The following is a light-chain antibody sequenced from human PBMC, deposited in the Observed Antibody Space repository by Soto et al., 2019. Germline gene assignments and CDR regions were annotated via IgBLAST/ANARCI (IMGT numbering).Light chain of an antibody. CDR3: QQRSNWPLIT. J-gene: IGKJ5*01. CDR2: GAS. CDR1: QSVSSSY. Sequence: EIVLTPSPCTLCLCPGDRATLSCGSSQSVSSSYLAWYQHKPGQAPRLLIYGASNRATGIPARFSGSGSGTDFTLTISSLEPEDFAVYYCQQRSNWPLITFGQGTRLEIK. V-gene: IGKV3-11*01.